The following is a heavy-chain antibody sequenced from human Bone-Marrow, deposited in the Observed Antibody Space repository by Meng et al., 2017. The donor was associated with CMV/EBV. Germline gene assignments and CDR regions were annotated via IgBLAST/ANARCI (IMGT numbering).Heavy chain of an antibody. CDR3: ASPYYDFWSGPYAFDI. D-gene: IGHD3-3*01. CDR1: GFTFSSYS. CDR2: ISSSSSTI. J-gene: IGHJ3*02. Sequence: GESLKISCAASGFTFSSYSMNWVRQAPGKGLEWVSYISSSSSTIYYADSVKGRFTISRDNAKNSLYLQMNSLRAEDTAVYYCASPYYDFWSGPYAFDIWGQGTMVTVSS. V-gene: IGHV3-48*04.